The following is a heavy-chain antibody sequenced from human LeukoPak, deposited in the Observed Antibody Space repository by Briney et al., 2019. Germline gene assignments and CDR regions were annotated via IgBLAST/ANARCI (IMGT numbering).Heavy chain of an antibody. D-gene: IGHD2-15*01. CDR2: IIPIFGTA. J-gene: IGHJ6*04. V-gene: IGHV1-69*06. Sequence: SVSLSCKASGGTFSSYAISWVRQAPGHGLEGMGGIIPIFGTANYTQTFQGRVTIPADKSTSTAYMELSSLRSEDTAVYYCARARYCSGGSCYWTPYFYYGMDVWGKGTTVTVSS. CDR1: GGTFSSYA. CDR3: ARARYCSGGSCYWTPYFYYGMDV.